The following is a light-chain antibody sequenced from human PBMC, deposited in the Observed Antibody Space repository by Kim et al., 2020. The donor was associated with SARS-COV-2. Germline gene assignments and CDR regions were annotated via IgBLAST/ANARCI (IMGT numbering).Light chain of an antibody. Sequence: ATAFAGRTHNVASDLVHWYQQLPGAAPKLLIYSNTHRPSGVPDRFSGSKSGTSASLAISGLQSEDETDYYCAAWDDSLNGSVFGGGTQLTVL. CDR1: THNVASDL. CDR2: SNT. CDR3: AAWDDSLNGSV. V-gene: IGLV1-44*01. J-gene: IGLJ3*02.